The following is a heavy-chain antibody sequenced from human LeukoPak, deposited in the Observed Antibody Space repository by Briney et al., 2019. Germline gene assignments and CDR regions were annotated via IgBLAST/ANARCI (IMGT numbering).Heavy chain of an antibody. D-gene: IGHD3-16*01. CDR2: ISRSGGNT. J-gene: IGHJ4*02. CDR1: GFTISRSS. CDR3: ARDPPSRGTRYFDY. Sequence: PGGSLRLSCAASGFTISRSSMHWVRQAPGKGLEFVSAISRSGGNTYYANSVKGRFTISRDTSKNTLYLQVGSLRVEDTAVYYCARDPPSRGTRYFDYWGQGILVTVSS. V-gene: IGHV3-64*01.